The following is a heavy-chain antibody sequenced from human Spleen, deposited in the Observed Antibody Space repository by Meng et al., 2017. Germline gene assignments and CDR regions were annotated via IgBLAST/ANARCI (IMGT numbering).Heavy chain of an antibody. CDR1: GYIFNGYY. D-gene: IGHD6-13*01. J-gene: IGHJ1*01. CDR2: INPNSGGT. CDR3: ARERVQIWEQQLGHLQH. Sequence: QGQVVQSGAEVKRPGASVKVSCKTSGYIFNGYYMHWVRQAPGQGLEWMGWINPNSGGTSYAQKFQGRVTMTRGTSISVAYMELSRLRSDDTAVYYCARERVQIWEQQLGHLQHWGQGTLVTVSS. V-gene: IGHV1-2*02.